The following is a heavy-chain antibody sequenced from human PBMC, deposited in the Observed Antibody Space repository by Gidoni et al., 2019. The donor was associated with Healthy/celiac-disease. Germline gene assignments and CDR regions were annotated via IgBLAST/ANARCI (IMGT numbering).Heavy chain of an antibody. CDR3: ARAMVTFYYYGMDV. V-gene: IGHV3-7*04. CDR2: IKQDGSEK. Sequence: EVQLVESGGGLVQPGGYRRLACAACGFTCSSYWMSWVRQAPGKGLEWVANIKQDGSEKYYVDSVKGRFTISRDNAKNSLYLQMNSLRAEDTAVYYCARAMVTFYYYGMDVWGQGTTVTVSS. J-gene: IGHJ6*02. D-gene: IGHD5-18*01. CDR1: GFTCSSYW.